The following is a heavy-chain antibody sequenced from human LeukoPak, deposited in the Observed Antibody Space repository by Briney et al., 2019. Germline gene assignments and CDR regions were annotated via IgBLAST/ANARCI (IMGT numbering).Heavy chain of an antibody. D-gene: IGHD2-15*01. CDR3: VREPYCSGGSYYTSGFDC. Sequence: GGSLRLSCAGSGFSFGTYSMNWVRQAPGKGVEWVSSFSSSSIHVNYADSAKGRFTISRDNAKNTLYLQMNSLSADDTAVYYCVREPYCSGGSYYTSGFDCWGQGTLVTVSS. V-gene: IGHV3-21*01. CDR2: FSSSSIHV. CDR1: GFSFGTYS. J-gene: IGHJ4*02.